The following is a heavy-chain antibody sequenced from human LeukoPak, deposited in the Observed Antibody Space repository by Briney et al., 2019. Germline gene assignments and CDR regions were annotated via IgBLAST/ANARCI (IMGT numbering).Heavy chain of an antibody. V-gene: IGHV3-48*02. J-gene: IGHJ5*02. D-gene: IGHD3-22*01. CDR2: ISSSSSTI. CDR1: GFTFSAYS. CDR3: ARDYDNSGYYLNWFEP. Sequence: GKSLRLSCAASGFTFSAYSMSWLRQAPGKGLEWVSYISSSSSTIYYTDSVKGRFTISRDNAKNSLYLQMNSLRDEDTAVYYCARDYDNSGYYLNWFEPWGQGTLVTVSS.